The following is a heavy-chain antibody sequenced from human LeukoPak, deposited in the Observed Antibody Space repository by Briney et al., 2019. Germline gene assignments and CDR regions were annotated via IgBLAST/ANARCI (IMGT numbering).Heavy chain of an antibody. CDR3: ARSRGSYYEVYFDY. CDR1: GYTFTGYY. CDR2: INPNSGGT. D-gene: IGHD1-26*01. Sequence: ASVKVSCKASGYTFTGYYMHWVRQAPGQGLEWMGWINPNSGGTNYAQKFQGRVTMTRDTSISTAYMELSRLRSDDTAVYYCARSRGSYYEVYFDYWGQGTLVTVSS. V-gene: IGHV1-2*02. J-gene: IGHJ4*02.